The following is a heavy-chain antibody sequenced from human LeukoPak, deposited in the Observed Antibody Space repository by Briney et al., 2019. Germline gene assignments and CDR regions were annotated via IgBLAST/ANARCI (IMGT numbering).Heavy chain of an antibody. CDR2: IYTSGLT. J-gene: IGHJ5*02. CDR1: GGSMISYY. D-gene: IGHD3-3*01. Sequence: SETLSLTCTVSGGSMISYYWSWIRQPAGKGLEWIGRIYTSGLTNYNPSLKSRVTMSVDTSKNQFSLRLSSVTAADTAVYYCARVGFWSGYYNNWFDPWGQGTLVTVSS. CDR3: ARVGFWSGYYNNWFDP. V-gene: IGHV4-4*07.